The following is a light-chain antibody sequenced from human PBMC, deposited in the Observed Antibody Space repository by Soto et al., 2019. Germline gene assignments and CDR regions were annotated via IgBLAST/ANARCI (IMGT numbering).Light chain of an antibody. Sequence: QSVLTQPPSVSGAPGQMVTISCTGSYFNIGAGYDVHWYQQLPGTAPKLLIYGNSNRPSGVPDRFSGSKSGTSASLAITGLQAEDEADYYCQSYDNNLSGSVFGGGTQLTVL. V-gene: IGLV1-40*01. J-gene: IGLJ2*01. CDR1: YFNIGAGYD. CDR2: GNS. CDR3: QSYDNNLSGSV.